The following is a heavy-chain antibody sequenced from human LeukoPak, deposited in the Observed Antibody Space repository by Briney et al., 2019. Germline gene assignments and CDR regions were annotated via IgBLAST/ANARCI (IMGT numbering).Heavy chain of an antibody. V-gene: IGHV4-39*01. CDR3: ATHRRSGSGGSENAFEI. CDR2: IYDSGTT. Sequence: SETLSLTCTVSGGSISSSSYYWGWIRQAPGKGLEWIGNIYDSGTTHYNPSLKSRVTISGDTSKNQFSLKLNSVTAADTAIYYCATHRRSGSGGSENAFEIWGQGTMVTVSS. D-gene: IGHD5-12*01. CDR1: GGSISSSSYY. J-gene: IGHJ3*02.